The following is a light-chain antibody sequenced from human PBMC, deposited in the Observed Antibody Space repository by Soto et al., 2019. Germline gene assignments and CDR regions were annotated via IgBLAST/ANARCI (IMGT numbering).Light chain of an antibody. Sequence: EVVMTQSPATLSVSPGEAATLSCRVSQSVGSLVAWYQQKPGQAPRLLIYRASTSATGIAARFTGSGSGTEFTITIRSLQTEDFAVYYCQQYNNSAITCRRGTRLEIK. CDR2: RAS. CDR3: QQYNNSAIT. CDR1: QSVGSL. J-gene: IGKJ5*01. V-gene: IGKV3-15*01.